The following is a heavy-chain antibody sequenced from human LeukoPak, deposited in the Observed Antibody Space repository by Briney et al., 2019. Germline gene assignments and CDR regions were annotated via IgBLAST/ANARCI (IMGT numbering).Heavy chain of an antibody. V-gene: IGHV3-30*02. Sequence: RPGGSLRLSCAASGFTFSSYGMHWVRQAPGKGLEWVAFIRYDGSNKYYADSVKGRFTISRDNSKNTLYLQMNSLRAEDTAVYYCAKDPGGPYYYYMDVWGKGTTVTISS. CDR3: AKDPGGPYYYYMDV. CDR2: IRYDGSNK. J-gene: IGHJ6*03. D-gene: IGHD3-10*01. CDR1: GFTFSSYG.